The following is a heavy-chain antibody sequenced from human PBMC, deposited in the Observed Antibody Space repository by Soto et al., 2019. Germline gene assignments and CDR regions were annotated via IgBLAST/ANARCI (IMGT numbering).Heavy chain of an antibody. CDR1: GFTFSNYG. CDR3: ARDGRYCSGGTCYNFDY. CDR2: IWYDGTNK. V-gene: IGHV3-33*01. Sequence: PGGSLRLSCAASGFTFSNYGMHWVRQAPGKGLEWVAVIWYDGTNKYYTDSVKGRFTISRDNSRNTLYLQMNSLRAEDTALYYCARDGRYCSGGTCYNFDYWGQGTLVTVSS. D-gene: IGHD2-15*01. J-gene: IGHJ4*02.